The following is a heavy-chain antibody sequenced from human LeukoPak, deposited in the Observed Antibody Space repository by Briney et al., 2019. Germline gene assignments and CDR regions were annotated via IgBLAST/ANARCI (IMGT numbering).Heavy chain of an antibody. CDR3: ARVRYSSGWFTGQKGGYFDY. D-gene: IGHD6-19*01. V-gene: IGHV4-4*07. J-gene: IGHJ4*02. CDR2: ISNTGIT. CDR1: GASMSSFY. Sequence: SETLSLTCTVSGASMSSFYWSWFRQTGVKGLGWIGHISNTGITNYNPSLKSRLIMSVDTSKSQFPLILTSVTAADTAVYYCARVRYSSGWFTGQKGGYFDYWGQGTLVTVSS.